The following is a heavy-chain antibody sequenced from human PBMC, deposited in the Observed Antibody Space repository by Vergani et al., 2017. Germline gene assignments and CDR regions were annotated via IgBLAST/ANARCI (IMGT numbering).Heavy chain of an antibody. J-gene: IGHJ6*03. V-gene: IGHV1-2*02. CDR3: ARVRKDIVVVPAAIGSYYYMDV. Sequence: QVQLVQSGAEVKKPGASVKVSCKASGYTFTGYYMHWVRQAPGQGLEWMGWINPNSGGTNYAQKFQGRVTMTRDTSISTAYMELSRLRSDDTAVYYCARVRKDIVVVPAAIGSYYYMDVWGKGTTVTVSS. D-gene: IGHD2-2*02. CDR1: GYTFTGYY. CDR2: INPNSGGT.